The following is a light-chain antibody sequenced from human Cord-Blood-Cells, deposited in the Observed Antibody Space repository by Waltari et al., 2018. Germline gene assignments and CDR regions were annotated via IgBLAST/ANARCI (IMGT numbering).Light chain of an antibody. CDR3: QVWDSSSDHPV. V-gene: IGLV3-21*04. CDR2: YYS. J-gene: IGLJ1*01. CDR1: NIGSKS. Sequence: SYVLTQPPSVSVAPGKTARITCGGNNIGSKSVHWYQQKPGQAPVLVIYYYSDRPSGIPERFSGSNSGNPATLTISRVEAGDEADYYCQVWDSSSDHPVFGTGTKVTVL.